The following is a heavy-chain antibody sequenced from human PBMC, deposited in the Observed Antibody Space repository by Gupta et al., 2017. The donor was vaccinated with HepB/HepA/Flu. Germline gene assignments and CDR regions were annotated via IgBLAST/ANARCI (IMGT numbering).Heavy chain of an antibody. Sequence: EVQLLESGGGLVQPGGSLRLSCAASGFTFSSYAMSWVRQAPGKGLEWVSAISGSGGSTYYADSVKGRFTISRDNAKNTLYLQMNSLRAEDTAVYYCAKDYKGYSYGPRVPPDAFDIWGQGTMVTVSS. J-gene: IGHJ3*02. CDR3: AKDYKGYSYGPRVPPDAFDI. CDR2: ISGSGGST. D-gene: IGHD5-18*01. V-gene: IGHV3-23*01. CDR1: GFTFSSYA.